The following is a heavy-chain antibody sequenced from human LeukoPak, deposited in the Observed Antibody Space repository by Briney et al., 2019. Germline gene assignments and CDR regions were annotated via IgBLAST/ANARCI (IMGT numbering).Heavy chain of an antibody. Sequence: PGGSLRLSCAASGFTFSSYAMSRVRQAPGKGLEWLSAISGSGGSTYYADSVKGRFTISRDNSRNTLYLQMNSLRAEDTAVYYCAKVMKVAVAGTYYYGMDVWGQGTTVTVSS. CDR1: GFTFSSYA. CDR2: ISGSGGST. V-gene: IGHV3-23*01. CDR3: AKVMKVAVAGTYYYGMDV. D-gene: IGHD6-19*01. J-gene: IGHJ6*02.